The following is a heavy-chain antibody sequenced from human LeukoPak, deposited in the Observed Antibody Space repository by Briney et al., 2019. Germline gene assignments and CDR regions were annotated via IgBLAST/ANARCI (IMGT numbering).Heavy chain of an antibody. V-gene: IGHV4-59*12. D-gene: IGHD3-9*01. CDR2: IYYSGST. CDR3: ARDQTPTAYYDILTGYNKNDAFDI. J-gene: IGHJ3*02. Sequence: SETLSLTCTVSGGSISSYYWSWIRQPPGKGLEWIGYIYYSGSTNYKPSLKSRVTISVDTSKNQFSLKLSSVTAADTAVYYCARDQTPTAYYDILTGYNKNDAFDIWGQGTMVTVSS. CDR1: GGSISSYY.